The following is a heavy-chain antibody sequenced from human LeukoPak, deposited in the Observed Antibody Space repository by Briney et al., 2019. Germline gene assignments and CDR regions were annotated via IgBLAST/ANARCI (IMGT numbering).Heavy chain of an antibody. V-gene: IGHV4-4*07. Sequence: SETLSLTCTVSGGSISSYDWSWIRQPAGKGLEWIGRIYTSGSTNYNPSLKSRVTISVDTSKNQFSLKLSSVNAADTAVYYCATGGLTTVVIGLEYFQHWGQGTLVTVSS. CDR3: ATGGLTTVVIGLEYFQH. J-gene: IGHJ1*01. CDR1: GGSISSYD. CDR2: IYTSGST. D-gene: IGHD4-23*01.